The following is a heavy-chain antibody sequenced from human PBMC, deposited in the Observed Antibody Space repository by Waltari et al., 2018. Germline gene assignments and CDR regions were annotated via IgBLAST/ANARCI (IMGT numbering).Heavy chain of an antibody. D-gene: IGHD2-15*01. CDR2: IYPGDSDT. CDR1: GYSFTSYC. Sequence: EVQLVQSGAEVKKPGESLKISCKGSGYSFTSYCIGRVRPMPGKGLEWMVIIYPGDSDTRYSPSFQGQVTISADKSISTAYLQWSSLKASDTAMYYCARHRFMWGGIIDYWGQGTLVTVSS. V-gene: IGHV5-51*01. CDR3: ARHRFMWGGIIDY. J-gene: IGHJ4*02.